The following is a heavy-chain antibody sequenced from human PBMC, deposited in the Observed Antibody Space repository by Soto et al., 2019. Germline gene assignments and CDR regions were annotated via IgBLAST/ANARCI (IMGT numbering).Heavy chain of an antibody. CDR3: AKDNGSGCDWLRVGDASDI. D-gene: IGHD5-12*01. CDR1: GFTFSSYG. J-gene: IGHJ3*02. CDR2: ISYDGSNK. Sequence: QVQLVESGGGVVQPGRSLRLSCAASGFTFSSYGMHWVRQAPGKGLEWVAVISYDGSNKYYADSVKGRLTISRDNSKNTLYLQMNSLRGEDTAVYYCAKDNGSGCDWLRVGDASDIWGQGTMFTVAS. V-gene: IGHV3-30*18.